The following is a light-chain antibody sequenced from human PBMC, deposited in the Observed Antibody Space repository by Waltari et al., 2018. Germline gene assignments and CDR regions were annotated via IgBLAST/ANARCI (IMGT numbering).Light chain of an antibody. CDR3: LQYNSHPWT. V-gene: IGKV1-17*01. CDR1: QGISTY. CDR2: GAS. J-gene: IGKJ1*01. Sequence: DILLIQSPPSLSASAGVTVTITCKASQGISTYLNWYQQKPGKTPKRLIYGASSLESGVPSRFSGSGSGTDFTLTISSLQPEDFANYYCLQYNSHPWTFGQGTKVEIK.